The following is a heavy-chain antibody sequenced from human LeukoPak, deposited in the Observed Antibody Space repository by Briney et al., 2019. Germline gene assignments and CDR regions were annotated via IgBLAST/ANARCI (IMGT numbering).Heavy chain of an antibody. CDR2: IYYNGGA. D-gene: IGHD1-14*01. CDR1: GGSITSVSYY. Sequence: SETLSLTCTVSGGSITSVSYYWGWIRQPPGKGLEWIGSIYYNGGAYYNPSLKSRLTISVDTSKNQFSLKLSSVPAADMAVYYCARLSGTHYEAIDYWGQGTLVTVSS. CDR3: ARLSGTHYEAIDY. J-gene: IGHJ4*02. V-gene: IGHV4-39*01.